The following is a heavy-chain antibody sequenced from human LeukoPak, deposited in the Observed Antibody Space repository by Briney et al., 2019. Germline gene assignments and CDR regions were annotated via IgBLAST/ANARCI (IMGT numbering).Heavy chain of an antibody. Sequence: PRASVKVSCKASGFTFTSSAMQWVRQARGQRLEWIGWIAVGSGNTNYAQKFQERVTITRDMSTSTAYMELSSLRSEDTAVYYCAAHPIVGATTDYWGQGTLVTVSS. CDR2: IAVGSGNT. J-gene: IGHJ4*02. V-gene: IGHV1-58*02. CDR3: AAHPIVGATTDY. D-gene: IGHD1-26*01. CDR1: GFTFTSSA.